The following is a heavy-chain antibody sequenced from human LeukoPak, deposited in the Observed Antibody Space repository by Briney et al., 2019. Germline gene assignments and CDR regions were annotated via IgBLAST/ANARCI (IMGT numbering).Heavy chain of an antibody. Sequence: GASVKVSCKASGYTFTCYYMHWVRQAPGQGLEWMGWINPNSGGTNYAQKFQGRVTMTRDTSISTAYMELSRLRSDDTAVYYCAREVAAAGKIELDYWGQGTLVTVSS. J-gene: IGHJ4*02. CDR3: AREVAAAGKIELDY. CDR1: GYTFTCYY. V-gene: IGHV1-2*02. CDR2: INPNSGGT. D-gene: IGHD6-13*01.